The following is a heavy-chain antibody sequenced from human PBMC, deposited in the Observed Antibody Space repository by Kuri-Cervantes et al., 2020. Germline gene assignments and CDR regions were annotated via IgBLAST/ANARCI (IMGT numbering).Heavy chain of an antibody. D-gene: IGHD2-2*01. Sequence: SVKVSCKASGGTFSSYAISWVRQAPGQGLEWMGGIIPIFGTANYAQKFQGRVTITSDESTSTAYMELSSLRSEDTAVYYCARAIVVVPSALTQRGYYYYYYDMDVWGQGTTVTVSS. CDR2: IIPIFGTA. CDR3: ARAIVVVPSALTQRGYYYYYYDMDV. J-gene: IGHJ6*02. CDR1: GGTFSSYA. V-gene: IGHV1-69*13.